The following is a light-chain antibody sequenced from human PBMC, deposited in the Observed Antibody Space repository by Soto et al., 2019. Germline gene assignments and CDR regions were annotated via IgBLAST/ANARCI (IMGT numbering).Light chain of an antibody. J-gene: IGKJ3*01. Sequence: EIVLTQSPATLSVSPGERATLSCRASQSVSSNLSCYQQKPVQAPRLLIYGASSRATGIPDRFSGSGSGTDFTLTISRLEPEDFAVYYCQQYRTFGPGTKVDIK. CDR3: QQYRT. CDR1: QSVSSN. CDR2: GAS. V-gene: IGKV3-20*01.